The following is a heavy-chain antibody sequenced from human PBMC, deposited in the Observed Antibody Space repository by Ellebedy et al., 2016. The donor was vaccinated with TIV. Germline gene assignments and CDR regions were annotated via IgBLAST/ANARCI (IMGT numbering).Heavy chain of an antibody. Sequence: AASVKVSCKTTGYTFTGYYIHWVRQAPGQGLEWVGWINPNSGDTNYEQKLQGRVTMTRDTSISTAYMELSRLRSDDTAVYYCARDPPRRPYKVVVITGDYWGQGTLVTVSS. V-gene: IGHV1-2*02. CDR3: ARDPPRRPYKVVVITGDY. J-gene: IGHJ4*02. CDR1: GYTFTGYY. CDR2: INPNSGDT. D-gene: IGHD3-22*01.